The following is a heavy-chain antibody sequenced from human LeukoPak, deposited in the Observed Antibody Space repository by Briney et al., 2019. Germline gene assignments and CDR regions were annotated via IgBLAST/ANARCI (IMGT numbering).Heavy chain of an antibody. D-gene: IGHD1-26*01. J-gene: IGHJ6*03. CDR2: ITGSSSYI. Sequence: GGSLRLSCAASGFTFTSYNMNWVRQAPGKGLEWVSSITGSSSYIYYADSVKGRFTISRDNAKNSLYLQMDSLRVEDTAEYYCARDPYSGNYGAYYYYYMDVWGKGTTVTISS. CDR1: GFTFTSYN. CDR3: ARDPYSGNYGAYYYYYMDV. V-gene: IGHV3-21*06.